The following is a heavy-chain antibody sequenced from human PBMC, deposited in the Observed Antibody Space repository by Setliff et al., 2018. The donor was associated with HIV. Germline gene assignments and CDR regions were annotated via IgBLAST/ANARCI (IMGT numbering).Heavy chain of an antibody. Sequence: GGSLRLSCVASRFTFNDYWMSWVRQAPGKGLEWVGRIRNKAYSYSTEYDASVKGRFTVSRDDSRNSLFLQMNSLNTEDTAVYYCARGPPSGTNGAFDIWGQGTMVTVSS. CDR2: IRNKAYSYST. CDR3: ARGPPSGTNGAFDI. CDR1: RFTFNDYW. J-gene: IGHJ3*02. D-gene: IGHD1-26*01. V-gene: IGHV3-72*01.